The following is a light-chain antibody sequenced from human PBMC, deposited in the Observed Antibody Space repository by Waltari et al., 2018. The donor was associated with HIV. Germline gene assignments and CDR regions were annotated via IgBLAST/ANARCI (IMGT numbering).Light chain of an antibody. CDR3: QQYNTWSYT. CDR2: GAS. Sequence: DIMMTQSPATLFVSPGERPTLSCRASQRVSGDLAWYRQKPGQAPRLRIYGASTRATGGPARFSGSGSGTDFTLTSSNLHSEDVAVYYCQQYNTWSYTFGQGTRLEI. CDR1: QRVSGD. V-gene: IGKV3-15*01. J-gene: IGKJ2*01.